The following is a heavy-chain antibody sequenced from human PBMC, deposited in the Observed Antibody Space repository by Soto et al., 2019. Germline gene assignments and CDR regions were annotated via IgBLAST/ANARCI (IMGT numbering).Heavy chain of an antibody. J-gene: IGHJ6*02. CDR1: GGTFSSYA. D-gene: IGHD3-10*01. CDR3: ATRAFMVRGVSYYYYGMDV. V-gene: IGHV1-69*13. Sequence: SVKVSCKASGGTFSSYAISWVRQAPGQGLEWMGGIIPIFGTANYAQKFQGRVTITADESTSTAYMELSSLRSEDTAVYYCATRAFMVRGVSYYYYGMDVWAQRTTVTAP. CDR2: IIPIFGTA.